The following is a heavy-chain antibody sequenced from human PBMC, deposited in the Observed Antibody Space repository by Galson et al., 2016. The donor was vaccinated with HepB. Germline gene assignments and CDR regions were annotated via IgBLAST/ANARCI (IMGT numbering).Heavy chain of an antibody. CDR2: INDNGGWT. V-gene: IGHV3-74*01. J-gene: IGHJ4*02. CDR1: GFTFSNYW. D-gene: IGHD3-10*02. CDR3: ARTDFNAYVRGDY. Sequence: SLRLSCAASGFTFSNYWMFWVRQGPGKELVWVSRINDNGGWTFYADSVKGRFTISRDNAKSTLYLQMNSLRAEDTGVYYCARTDFNAYVRGDYWGQGTLVTVSA.